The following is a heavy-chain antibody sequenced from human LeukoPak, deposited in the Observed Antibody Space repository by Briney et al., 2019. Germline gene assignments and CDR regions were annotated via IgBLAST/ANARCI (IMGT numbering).Heavy chain of an antibody. CDR3: ARDKGDYVYLFDY. J-gene: IGHJ4*02. D-gene: IGHD3-10*02. V-gene: IGHV3-21*01. Sequence: PGGSLRLSCAASGFTFSSYSMNWVRQAPGKGLEWVSSISSSSSYIYYADSAKGRFTISRDNAKNSLYLQMNSLRAEDTAVYYCARDKGDYVYLFDYWGQGTLVTVSS. CDR2: ISSSSSYI. CDR1: GFTFSSYS.